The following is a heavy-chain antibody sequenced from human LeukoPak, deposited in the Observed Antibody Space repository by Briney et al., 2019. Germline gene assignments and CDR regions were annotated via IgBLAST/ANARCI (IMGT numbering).Heavy chain of an antibody. CDR1: GVSISNGDHY. D-gene: IGHD1-26*01. CDR3: ARGLGATTIPFDY. Sequence: PSETLSLTCTVSGVSISNGDHYWSWIRQHPGKGLEWIGHIYYSGSTYYNPSLKSRGIISVETSKNQFSLKLSSVTAADTAVYYCARGLGATTIPFDYWGQGTLVTVSS. J-gene: IGHJ4*02. CDR2: IYYSGST. V-gene: IGHV4-31*03.